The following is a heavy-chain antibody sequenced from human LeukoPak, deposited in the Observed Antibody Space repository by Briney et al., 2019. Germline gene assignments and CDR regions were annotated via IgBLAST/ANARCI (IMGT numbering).Heavy chain of an antibody. CDR1: GFTFSSYG. V-gene: IGHV3-30*18. CDR2: TSYDGSNK. D-gene: IGHD3-10*01. CDR3: AKLGTRFGEFDY. J-gene: IGHJ4*02. Sequence: GGSLRLSCAASGFTFSSYGMHWVRQAPGKGLEWVAVTSYDGSNKYYADSVKGRFTISRDNSKNTLYLQMNSLRAEDAAVYYCAKLGTRFGEFDYWGQGTLVTVSS.